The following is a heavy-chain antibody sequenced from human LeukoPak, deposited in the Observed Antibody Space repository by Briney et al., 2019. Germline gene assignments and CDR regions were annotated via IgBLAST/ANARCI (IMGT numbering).Heavy chain of an antibody. CDR3: ARDSRDYYDSSGHDAFDI. CDR2: ISAYNGNT. V-gene: IGHV1-18*01. Sequence: ASVKVSCKASGYTFTSYGISWVRQAPGQGLEWMGWISAYNGNTNYAQKLQGRVTMTRNTSISTAYMELSSLRSEDTAVYYCARDSRDYYDSSGHDAFDIWGQGTMVTVSS. D-gene: IGHD3-22*01. J-gene: IGHJ3*02. CDR1: GYTFTSYG.